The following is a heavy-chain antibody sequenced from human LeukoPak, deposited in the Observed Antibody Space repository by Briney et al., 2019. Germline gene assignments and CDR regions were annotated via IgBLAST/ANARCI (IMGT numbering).Heavy chain of an antibody. CDR3: AREDYYASRTYPSRWFDY. V-gene: IGHV3-48*01. CDR1: GFTFSSYS. D-gene: IGHD2-2*01. CDR2: ISRDSRKI. J-gene: IGHJ4*02. Sequence: HPGGSLRLSCAASGFTFSSYSKNWVRQAPGKGLEWVSYISRDSRKIYEADSVKGRFAISRDNARNSLFLLMNSLRAEDTAIYYCAREDYYASRTYPSRWFDYWGQGTLVTVSS.